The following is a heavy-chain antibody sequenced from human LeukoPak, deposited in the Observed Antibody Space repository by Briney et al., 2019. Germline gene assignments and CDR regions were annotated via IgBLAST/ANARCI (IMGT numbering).Heavy chain of an antibody. CDR1: GFTFSSYG. D-gene: IGHD2-2*01. CDR2: IRYDGSNK. CDR3: AKDIVPAAIWGFDY. J-gene: IGHJ4*02. Sequence: GGSLRLSCAASGFTFSSYGMHWVRQAPGKGLEWVAFIRYDGSNKYYADSVKGRFTISSDNSKNTLYLQMNSLRAEDTAVYYCAKDIVPAAIWGFDYWGQGTLVTVSS. V-gene: IGHV3-30*02.